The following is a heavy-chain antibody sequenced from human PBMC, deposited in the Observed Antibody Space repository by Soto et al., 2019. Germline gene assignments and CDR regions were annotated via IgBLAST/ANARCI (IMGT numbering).Heavy chain of an antibody. CDR1: GFTFSNAW. J-gene: IGHJ4*02. Sequence: GGSLRLSCAASGFTFSNAWMSWVRQAPGKGLEWVGRIKSKTDGGTTDYAAPVKGRFTISRDDSKNTLYLQMNSLKTEDTAVYYCTALGYCSSTSCHASHFWGQGTLVTVSS. D-gene: IGHD2-2*01. V-gene: IGHV3-15*01. CDR2: IKSKTDGGTT. CDR3: TALGYCSSTSCHASHF.